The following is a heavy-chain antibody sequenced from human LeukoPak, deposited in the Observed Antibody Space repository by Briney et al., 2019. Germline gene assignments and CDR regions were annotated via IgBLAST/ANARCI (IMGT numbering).Heavy chain of an antibody. CDR2: ISSSSSYI. V-gene: IGHV3-21*01. CDR3: ARGTWQQLYDY. Sequence: GGSLRLSCAASGFTFSSYSMNWGRQAPGRGLEWVSSISSSSSYIYYADSVKGRFTISRDNAKNSLYLQMNSLRAEDTAVYYCARGTWQQLYDYWGQGTLVTVSS. CDR1: GFTFSSYS. D-gene: IGHD6-13*01. J-gene: IGHJ4*02.